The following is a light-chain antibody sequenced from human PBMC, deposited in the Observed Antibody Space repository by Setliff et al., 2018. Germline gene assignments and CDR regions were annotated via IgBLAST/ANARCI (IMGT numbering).Light chain of an antibody. CDR1: FGAYGSAY. CDR2: DVN. V-gene: IGLV2-14*03. Sequence: QSVLTQPASVSGSPEQSITISCTGEFGAYGSAYVSWYQQHPDKAPKLIIYDVNNRPSGISHRFSGSNSANTASLTISGLQAEDEAAYFCASKTGPGTYVFGTGTKVNRP. CDR3: ASKTGPGTYV. J-gene: IGLJ1*01.